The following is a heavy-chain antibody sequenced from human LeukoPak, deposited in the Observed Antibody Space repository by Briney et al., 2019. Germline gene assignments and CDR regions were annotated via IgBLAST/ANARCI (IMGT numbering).Heavy chain of an antibody. CDR2: IKEDGSQK. CDR1: GFTFSGYW. J-gene: IGHJ4*02. CDR3: ARDGTSFDY. D-gene: IGHD4-23*01. Sequence: GGSLRLSCAPSGFTFSGYWMSWVRQAPGMGLEWVANIKEDGSQKYCVDSVKGRFTISRDNAQNSLYLQMNSLRAEDTAVYYCARDGTSFDYRGQGTLVTVSS. V-gene: IGHV3-7*01.